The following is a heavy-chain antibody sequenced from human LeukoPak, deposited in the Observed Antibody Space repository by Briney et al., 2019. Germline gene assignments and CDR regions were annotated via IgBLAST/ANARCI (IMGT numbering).Heavy chain of an antibody. Sequence: GESLKISCAASGFTFSSFWLSWVRQAPGRGLEWVANVNQGGSEKNYVDSVKGRFTISRDSAHNSLYLHINSLRAEDTAVYFCARGGIVVVPGNDYWGQGTLVTVSS. CDR2: VNQGGSEK. CDR1: GFTFSSFW. V-gene: IGHV3-7*05. CDR3: ARGGIVVVPGNDY. J-gene: IGHJ4*02. D-gene: IGHD2-2*01.